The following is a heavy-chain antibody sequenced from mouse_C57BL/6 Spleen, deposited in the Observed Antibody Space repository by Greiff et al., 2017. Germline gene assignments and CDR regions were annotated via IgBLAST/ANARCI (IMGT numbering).Heavy chain of an antibody. CDR2: IYPRDGST. J-gene: IGHJ2*01. CDR1: GYTFTSYD. D-gene: IGHD1-1*01. CDR3: ARDYGSSPYYFGY. Sequence: VQLMEPGPELVKPGASVKLSCKASGYTFTSYDINWVKQRPGQGLEWIGWIYPRDGSTKYNEKFKGKATLTVDTSSSTAYMELHSLTSEDSAVYFCARDYGSSPYYFGYWGQGTTLTVSS. V-gene: IGHV1-85*01.